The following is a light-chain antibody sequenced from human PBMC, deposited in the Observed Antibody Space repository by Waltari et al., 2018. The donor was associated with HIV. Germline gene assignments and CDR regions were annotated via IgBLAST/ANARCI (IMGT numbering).Light chain of an antibody. CDR3: VGWDGSLSGYV. J-gene: IGLJ1*01. CDR1: SSNIGNDN. CDR2: TNY. Sequence: QSVLTQPPSASGTPGQTVTISCSGSSSNIGNDNVYWYQQLPGMTPNLLIYTNYQRRAWVPDRFAGSKSGTSASLAISGLRSEDEADYYCVGWDGSLSGYVFGAGTTVTVL. V-gene: IGLV1-47*01.